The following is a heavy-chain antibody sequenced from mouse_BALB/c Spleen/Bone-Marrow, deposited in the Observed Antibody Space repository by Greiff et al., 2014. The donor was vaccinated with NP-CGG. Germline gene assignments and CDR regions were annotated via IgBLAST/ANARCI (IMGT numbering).Heavy chain of an antibody. CDR2: IYPGDGDT. D-gene: IGHD1-1*01. CDR1: GYAFSSSW. CDR3: ARFSTVYYFDY. V-gene: IGHV1-82*01. J-gene: IGHJ2*01. Sequence: VQLQQSGPELVKPGASVKISCKASGYAFSSSWMNWVKQRPGQGLEWIGRIYPGDGDTNYNGKFKGKATLTADKSSSTAYMQLSSLTSVDSAVYFCARFSTVYYFDYWGQGTILTVSS.